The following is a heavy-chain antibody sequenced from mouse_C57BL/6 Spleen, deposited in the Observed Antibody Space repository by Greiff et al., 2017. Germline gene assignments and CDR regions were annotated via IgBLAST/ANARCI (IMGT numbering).Heavy chain of an antibody. J-gene: IGHJ2*01. CDR3: ATDYGSSFDY. Sequence: QVQLKESGAELVKPGASVTISCKASGYAFSSYWMHWVKQRPGKGLEWIGQIYPGDGDTNYNGKFKGKATLTADKSSSTAYMQLSSLTSEDSAVYFCATDYGSSFDYWGQGTTLTVSS. CDR2: IYPGDGDT. CDR1: GYAFSSYW. D-gene: IGHD1-1*01. V-gene: IGHV1-80*01.